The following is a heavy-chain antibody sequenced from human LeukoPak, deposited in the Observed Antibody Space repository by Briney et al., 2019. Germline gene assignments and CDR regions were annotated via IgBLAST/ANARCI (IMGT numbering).Heavy chain of an antibody. Sequence: GGSLRLSCAASGFTFSSYAMHWVRQAPGKGLEWVAVISYDGSNKYYADSVKGRFTISRDNSKNTLYLQMNSLRAEDTAVYYCARDGDPLIVGGYLPYYWGQGTLVTVSS. CDR3: ARDGDPLIVGGYLPYY. J-gene: IGHJ4*02. V-gene: IGHV3-30*04. CDR2: ISYDGSNK. CDR1: GFTFSSYA. D-gene: IGHD1-26*01.